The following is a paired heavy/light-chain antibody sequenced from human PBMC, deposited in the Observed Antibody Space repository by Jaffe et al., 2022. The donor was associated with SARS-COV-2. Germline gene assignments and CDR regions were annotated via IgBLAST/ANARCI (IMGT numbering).Heavy chain of an antibody. CDR2: INHSGST. V-gene: IGHV4-34*01. CDR1: GGSFSGYY. CDR3: ARGGSYYCSGGSCYFLLLFTNRLNWFDP. Sequence: QVQLQQWGAGLLKPSETLSLTCAVYGGSFSGYYWSWIRQPPGKGLEWIGEINHSGSTNYNPSLKSRVTISVDTSKNQFSLKLSSVTAADTAVYYCARGGSYYCSGGSCYFLLLFTNRLNWFDPWGQGTLVTVSS. J-gene: IGHJ5*02. D-gene: IGHD2-15*01.
Light chain of an antibody. Sequence: DIVMTQTPLSSPVTLGQPASISCRSSQSLVHSDGNTYLSWLQQRPGQPPRLLIYKISNRFSGVPDRFSGSGAGTDFTLKISRVEAEDVGVYYCMQATQLITFGQGTKLEIK. CDR2: KIS. CDR1: QSLVHSDGNTY. CDR3: MQATQLIT. V-gene: IGKV2-24*01. J-gene: IGKJ2*01.